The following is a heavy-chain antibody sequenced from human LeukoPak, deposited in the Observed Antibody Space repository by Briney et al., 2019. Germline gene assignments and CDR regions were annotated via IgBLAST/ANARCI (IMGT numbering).Heavy chain of an antibody. D-gene: IGHD4-11*01. CDR1: GFPFSGYG. CDR2: AYGDGSSQ. CDR3: ATGGNFYYSH. Sequence: GGSLRLSCAASGFPFSGYGMHWVRQAPGKGLEWVAVAYGDGSSQCYADSVKGRFSISKDISKNTLSLQMNSLRAEDTAVYSCATGGNFYYSHWGQGTLVTVSS. J-gene: IGHJ1*01. V-gene: IGHV3-33*01.